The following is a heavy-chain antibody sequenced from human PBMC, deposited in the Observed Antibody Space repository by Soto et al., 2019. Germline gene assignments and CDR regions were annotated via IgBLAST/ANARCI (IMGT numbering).Heavy chain of an antibody. Sequence: QITLKESGPTLVKPTQTLTLTCTFSGFSLTTDRVGVGWIRQPPGEALEWLAVIYWADSKTYRPSLESRLTIPKDTSKNQVALTMTNVDSLDTASYYCAHAYGGRSIFGGEGTLVTVSS. CDR3: AHAYGGRSIF. V-gene: IGHV2-5*02. D-gene: IGHD1-26*01. CDR1: GFSLTTDRVG. CDR2: IYWADSK. J-gene: IGHJ4*02.